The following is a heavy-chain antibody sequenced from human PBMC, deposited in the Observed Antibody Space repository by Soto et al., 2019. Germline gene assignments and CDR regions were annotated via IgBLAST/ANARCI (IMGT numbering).Heavy chain of an antibody. CDR2: ISYDGSNK. CDR3: ARDQDDPYYYDCGMDV. Sequence: QVQLVESGGGVVQPGRSLRLSCAASGFTFSSYAMHWDRQAPGKGLEWVAVISYDGSNKYYADSVKGRFTISRDNSKNTLYLPMNGLRAEDTAVYYCARDQDDPYYYDCGMDVWGQGTTVTVSS. J-gene: IGHJ6*02. V-gene: IGHV3-30-3*01. D-gene: IGHD3-3*01. CDR1: GFTFSSYA.